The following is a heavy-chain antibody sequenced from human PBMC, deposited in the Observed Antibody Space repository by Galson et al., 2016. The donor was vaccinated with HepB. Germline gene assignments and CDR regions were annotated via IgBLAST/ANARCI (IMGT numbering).Heavy chain of an antibody. CDR2: IKPSGGNT. J-gene: IGHJ4*02. Sequence: SVKVSCKASGYTFNTYNMHWVRQAPGQGLGWMGIIKPSGGNTIYAQKFQDRITMTRDTSTSTVYMELISLRSEDTAVYYCARELDHSFYFDYWGQGTLVTVSS. CDR3: ARELDHSFYFDY. V-gene: IGHV1-46*02. CDR1: GYTFNTYN. D-gene: IGHD1-14*01.